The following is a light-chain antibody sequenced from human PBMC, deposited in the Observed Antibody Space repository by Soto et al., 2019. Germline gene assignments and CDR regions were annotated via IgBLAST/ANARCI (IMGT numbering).Light chain of an antibody. J-gene: IGLJ2*01. CDR2: EVS. CDR3: SSSISNSIVV. Sequence: QSALTQPASVSGSPGQSITISCTGTSSDVGDYNYVSWYQQHPGKAPKLMIYEVSHRLSGVSNRFSGSKSGYTASLTISGLQDEDEADYYCSSSISNSIVVFGGGTKVTVL. CDR1: SSDVGDYNY. V-gene: IGLV2-14*01.